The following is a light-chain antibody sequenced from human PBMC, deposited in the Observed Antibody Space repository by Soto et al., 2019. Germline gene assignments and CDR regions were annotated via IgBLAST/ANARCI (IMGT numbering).Light chain of an antibody. CDR1: SSDVGRYNY. CDR3: SSYAGSNNFDV. Sequence: QSALTQPPSASGSPGQSVTISCTGSSSDVGRYNYVSWYQQHPGKAPKLMIYEVTKRPSGVPDRFSGSKSGNTASLTVSGLQAEDEADYYCSSYAGSNNFDVFGTGTKLTV. CDR2: EVT. J-gene: IGLJ1*01. V-gene: IGLV2-8*01.